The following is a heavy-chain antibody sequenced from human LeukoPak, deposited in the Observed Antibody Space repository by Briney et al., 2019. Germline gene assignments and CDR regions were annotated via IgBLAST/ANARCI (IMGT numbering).Heavy chain of an antibody. CDR3: ARMVATTWAERDYFDY. D-gene: IGHD5-12*01. CDR2: IYHSGST. CDR1: GGSISSSNW. Sequence: PSETLSLTCAVSGGSISSSNWWNWVRQPPGKGLEWIGEIYHSGSTNYNPSLKSRVTISVDKSKNQFSLKLSSVTAADTAVYYCARMVATTWAERDYFDYWGQGTLVTVSS. V-gene: IGHV4-4*02. J-gene: IGHJ4*02.